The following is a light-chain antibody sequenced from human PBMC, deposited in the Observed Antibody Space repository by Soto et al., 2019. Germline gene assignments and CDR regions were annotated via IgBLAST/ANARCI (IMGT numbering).Light chain of an antibody. Sequence: EIVMTQSPATLSVSPGERATLSCRASQSVSSSLAWYQQKPGQAPRLLFYGASTRATGVPARFSGSGSGTELTLTISSLQSEDLAVYHCQQYSNSPLTFGGGTKVEVK. CDR1: QSVSSS. V-gene: IGKV3-15*01. CDR2: GAS. J-gene: IGKJ4*01. CDR3: QQYSNSPLT.